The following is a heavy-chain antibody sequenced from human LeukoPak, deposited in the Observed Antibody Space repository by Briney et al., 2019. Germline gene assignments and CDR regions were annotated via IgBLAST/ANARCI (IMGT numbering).Heavy chain of an antibody. CDR2: FKTNYNQV. CDR3: ARSVPDYTRFDF. D-gene: IGHD4-11*01. Sequence: GGSLRLSCVASGFTFSDYAMNWVRQAPGKGLEWVSTFKTNYNQVYYAESVRGRFTISTDNSKNMAYLQMNSLRVEDTALYYCARSVPDYTRFDFWGQGALVTVSS. V-gene: IGHV3-23*05. J-gene: IGHJ4*02. CDR1: GFTFSDYA.